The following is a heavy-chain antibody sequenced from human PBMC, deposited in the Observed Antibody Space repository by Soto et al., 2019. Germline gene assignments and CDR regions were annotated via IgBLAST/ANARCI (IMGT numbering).Heavy chain of an antibody. CDR2: ISYDGSNK. CDR3: ARAAGGEGYFDL. J-gene: IGHJ2*01. D-gene: IGHD2-21*01. V-gene: IGHV3-30-3*01. CDR1: GFTFSSYA. Sequence: QVQLVESGGGVVQPGRSLRLSCAASGFTFSSYAMHWVRQAPGKGLEWVAVISYDGSNKYYADSVKGRFTISRDNSKNTLYLQMNSLRAEDTAVYYCARAAGGEGYFDLWGRGTLVTVSS.